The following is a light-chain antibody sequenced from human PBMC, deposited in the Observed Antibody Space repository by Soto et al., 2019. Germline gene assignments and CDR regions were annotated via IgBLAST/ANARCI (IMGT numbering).Light chain of an antibody. J-gene: IGKJ1*01. V-gene: IGKV1-12*01. CDR1: QGISSW. Sequence: DIQMTQSPSSVSASVGDRVTITCRASQGISSWLAWYQQKPGKAPKLLIYAASTLQSGVPSRFSGSGSGTEFTLTINRLQPEDVATYYCQKYDSAPWTFGQGTKVDIK. CDR3: QKYDSAPWT. CDR2: AAS.